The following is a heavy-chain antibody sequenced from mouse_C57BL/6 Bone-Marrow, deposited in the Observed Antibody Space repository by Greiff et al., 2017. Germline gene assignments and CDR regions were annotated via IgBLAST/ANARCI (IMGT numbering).Heavy chain of an antibody. CDR3: TTLYYYGSSSYYYAMDY. CDR1: GFNIKDDY. V-gene: IGHV14-4*01. CDR2: IDPENGDT. D-gene: IGHD1-1*01. Sequence: VQLKESGAELVRPGASVKLSCTASGFNIKDDYMHWVKQRPEQGLEWIGWIDPENGDTEYASKFQGKATITADTSSNTAYLQLSSLTSEDTAVYYCTTLYYYGSSSYYYAMDYWGQGTSVTVSS. J-gene: IGHJ4*01.